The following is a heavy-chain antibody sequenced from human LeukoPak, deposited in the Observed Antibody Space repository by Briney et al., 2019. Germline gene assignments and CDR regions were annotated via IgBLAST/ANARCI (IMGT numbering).Heavy chain of an antibody. J-gene: IGHJ4*02. Sequence: GGSLRLSCAASGFTFSSYGMSWVRQAPGKGLEWVSVISGSGGTTYYADSVKGRFTISRDNSENTLDLQMNSLRAEDTAIYYCAKGQLWAFFDYWGQGILVTVSS. V-gene: IGHV3-23*01. CDR1: GFTFSSYG. CDR3: AKGQLWAFFDY. D-gene: IGHD5-18*01. CDR2: ISGSGGTT.